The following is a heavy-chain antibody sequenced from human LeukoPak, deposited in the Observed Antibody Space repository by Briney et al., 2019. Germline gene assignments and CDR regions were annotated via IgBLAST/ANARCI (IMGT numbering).Heavy chain of an antibody. V-gene: IGHV3-7*01. J-gene: IGHJ4*02. CDR2: IKQDGSEK. D-gene: IGHD3-16*02. CDR3: ARGTYDYVWGSYRYTLYYFDY. Sequence: GGSLRLSCAASGFTFSSYWMSWVRQAPGKGLEWVANIKQDGSEKYYVDSVKGRFTISRDNAKNSLYLQMNSLRAEDTAVYYCARGTYDYVWGSYRYTLYYFDYWGQGTLVTVSS. CDR1: GFTFSSYW.